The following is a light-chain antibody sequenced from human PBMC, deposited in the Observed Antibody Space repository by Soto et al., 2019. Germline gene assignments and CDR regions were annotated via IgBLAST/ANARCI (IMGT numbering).Light chain of an antibody. CDR1: QSVSPNY. CDR2: AAS. V-gene: IGKV3-20*01. Sequence: VVLTQSPGTLSLSPWERATLSCRASQSVSPNYLVWYQQSPGQAPRLLIYAASSRATGIPDRFSGSGSGTDFTLTITRLEPEDFAVYYCQHYESSSSITFGHGTRLEIK. J-gene: IGKJ5*01. CDR3: QHYESSSSIT.